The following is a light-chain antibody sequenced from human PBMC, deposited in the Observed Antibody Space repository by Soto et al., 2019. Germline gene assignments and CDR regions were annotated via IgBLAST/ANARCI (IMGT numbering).Light chain of an antibody. CDR2: SVS. CDR1: SSDIGTYDH. J-gene: IGLJ6*01. CDR3: TPTTASGLYV. Sequence: QSALTQPASVSGSPGQSITISCSGTSSDIGTYDHVAWFQQFPGKTPKLMIYSVSNRPSGVSYRFSGSKSGNTAPLTISGPQAGGGANFNPTPTTASGLYVFGTGTK. V-gene: IGLV2-14*01.